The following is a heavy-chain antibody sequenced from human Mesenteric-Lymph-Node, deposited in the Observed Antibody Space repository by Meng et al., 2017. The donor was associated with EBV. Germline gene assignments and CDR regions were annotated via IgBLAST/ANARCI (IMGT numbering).Heavy chain of an antibody. Sequence: QVQLVQSGAEVKKPGASVKVTCKSSGYTFSNFGITWVRQAPGQGLEWMGWISPYNGNTYYEQKFQGRVTLTTDTSTTTAYMEVRSLRPDDTAVYYCANHSTRWYVLDSWGQGTLVTVSS. CDR2: ISPYNGNT. CDR3: ANHSTRWYVLDS. J-gene: IGHJ5*01. V-gene: IGHV1-18*01. D-gene: IGHD2-2*01. CDR1: GYTFSNFG.